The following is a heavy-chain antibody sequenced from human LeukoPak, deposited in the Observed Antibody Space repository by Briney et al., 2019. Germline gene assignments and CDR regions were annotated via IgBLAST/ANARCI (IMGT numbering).Heavy chain of an antibody. CDR3: ARDGELRYFDWLLRSGGYYFGY. J-gene: IGHJ4*02. D-gene: IGHD3-9*01. CDR2: ISPYNGNT. Sequence: ASVKVSCKASGHTFTSYDINWVRQAPGQGLEWMGWISPYNGNTNYAPKLQGRVTITTDPSTSTAYMELRGLRSDDTAVYYCARDGELRYFDWLLRSGGYYFGYWGQGTLVTVSS. V-gene: IGHV1-18*01. CDR1: GHTFTSYD.